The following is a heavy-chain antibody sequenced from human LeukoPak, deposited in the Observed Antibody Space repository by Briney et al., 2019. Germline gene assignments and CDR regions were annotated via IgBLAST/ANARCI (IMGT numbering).Heavy chain of an antibody. D-gene: IGHD1-1*01. CDR2: ISSSSSTI. Sequence: GGSLRLSCAASGFTFSSYSMNWVRQAPGKGLEWVSYISSSSSTIYYADSVKGRFTISRDNAKNSLYLQMNSLRAGDTAAYYCARVAKERVGGVYYFDYWGQGTLVTVSS. J-gene: IGHJ4*02. V-gene: IGHV3-48*01. CDR1: GFTFSSYS. CDR3: ARVAKERVGGVYYFDY.